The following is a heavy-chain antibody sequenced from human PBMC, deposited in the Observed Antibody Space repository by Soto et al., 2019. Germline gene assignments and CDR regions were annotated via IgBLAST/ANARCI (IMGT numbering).Heavy chain of an antibody. D-gene: IGHD5-18*01. J-gene: IGHJ6*02. Sequence: EVQLVESGGGLVQPGGSLRLSCAASGFTFSSYEMNWVRQAPGKGLEWVSYISSSGSTIYYADSVKGRFTISRDNAKNSLYLQMNSLRAEDTAVYYCARDGYTAPGGRDYYGMDVWGQGTTVTVSS. V-gene: IGHV3-48*03. CDR3: ARDGYTAPGGRDYYGMDV. CDR2: ISSSGSTI. CDR1: GFTFSSYE.